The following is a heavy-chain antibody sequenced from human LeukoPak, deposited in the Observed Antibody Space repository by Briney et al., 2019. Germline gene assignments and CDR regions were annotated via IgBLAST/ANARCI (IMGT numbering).Heavy chain of an antibody. CDR1: GFTFSTYA. CDR2: ISGSGDST. V-gene: IGHV3-23*01. D-gene: IGHD5-12*01. CDR3: AKDESYGGYDSIDY. J-gene: IGHJ4*02. Sequence: GGSLRLTCATSGFTFSTYAMTWVRQAPGKGLEWVSAISGSGDSTNYADSVKGRFTISIDNSKSTLYLQMNSLRAEDTAVYYCAKDESYGGYDSIDYWGQGTLVTVSS.